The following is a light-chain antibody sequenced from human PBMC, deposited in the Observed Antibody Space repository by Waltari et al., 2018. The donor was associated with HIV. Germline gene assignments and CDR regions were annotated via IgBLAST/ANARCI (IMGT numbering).Light chain of an antibody. V-gene: IGLV1-40*01. J-gene: IGLJ1*01. CDR1: SSNIGAGYD. CDR3: QSYDRSLSGSFV. CDR2: GDR. Sequence: QSVLTQPPSVSGAPGQRVTISCTGNSSNIGAGYDVHWHQHLPGTAPKLLIYGDRNRPSGVPDRFSASRSDTSASLAITGLQAEDEADYYCQSYDRSLSGSFVFGTGTKVTVL.